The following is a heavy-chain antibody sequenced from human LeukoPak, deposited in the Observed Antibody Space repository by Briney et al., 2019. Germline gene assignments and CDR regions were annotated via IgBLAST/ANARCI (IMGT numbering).Heavy chain of an antibody. CDR3: ARDKRITMVRGVIMLTAFDI. V-gene: IGHV3-21*01. CDR2: ISSSSYI. Sequence: PGGSLRLSCAASGFTFSSYSMNWVRQAPGKGLEWVSSISSSSYIYYADSVKGRFTISRDNAKNSLYLQMNSLRAEDTAVYYCARDKRITMVRGVIMLTAFDIWGQGTMVTVSS. D-gene: IGHD3-10*01. CDR1: GFTFSSYS. J-gene: IGHJ3*02.